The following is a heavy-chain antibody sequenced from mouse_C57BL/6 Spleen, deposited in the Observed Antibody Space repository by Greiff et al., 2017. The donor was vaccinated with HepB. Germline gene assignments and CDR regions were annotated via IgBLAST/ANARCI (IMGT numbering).Heavy chain of an antibody. CDR2: INPNNGGT. CDR1: GYTFTDYY. V-gene: IGHV1-26*01. J-gene: IGHJ3*01. Sequence: EVQLQQSGPELVKPGASVKISCKASGYTFTDYYMNWVKQSHGKSLEWIGDINPNNGGTSYNQKFKGKATLTVDKSSSTAYMELRSLTSEDSAVYYCARSSGYRFAYWGQGTLVTVSA. CDR3: ARSSGYRFAY. D-gene: IGHD3-2*02.